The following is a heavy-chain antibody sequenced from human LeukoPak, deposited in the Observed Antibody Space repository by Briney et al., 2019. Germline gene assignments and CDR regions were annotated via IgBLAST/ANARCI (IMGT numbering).Heavy chain of an antibody. D-gene: IGHD6-19*01. V-gene: IGHV3-23*01. CDR1: GFTFTSYA. CDR2: VSGSGGTT. CDR3: AISLDLAVAGNDY. J-gene: IGHJ4*02. Sequence: GGSLRLSCAASGFTFTSYAVSWVRQAPGKGLEWVSGVSGSGGTTYYADSAKGRSTISRDNSKNTVCLQMNSLRAENTAVYYCAISLDLAVAGNDYWGQGTQVTVSS.